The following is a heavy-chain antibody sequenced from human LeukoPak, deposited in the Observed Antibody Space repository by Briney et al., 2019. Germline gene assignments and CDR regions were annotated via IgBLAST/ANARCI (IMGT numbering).Heavy chain of an antibody. D-gene: IGHD1-26*01. CDR2: IYHSGST. J-gene: IGHJ4*02. Sequence: PSQTLSLTCTVSGGSISTGVYYWSWIRQLPGKGLEWIGYIYHSGSTYYNPSLRSRVTISVDMSRNQFSLKLSSVTAADTAVYYCARASGSSYFDYWGQGTLVTVSS. CDR1: GGSISTGVYY. V-gene: IGHV4-31*03. CDR3: ARASGSSYFDY.